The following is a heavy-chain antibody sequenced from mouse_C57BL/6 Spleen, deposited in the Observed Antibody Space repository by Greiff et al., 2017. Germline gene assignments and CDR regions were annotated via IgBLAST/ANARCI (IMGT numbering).Heavy chain of an antibody. CDR2: ISTYYGDA. J-gene: IGHJ1*03. CDR3: ARRNSWYFDV. Sequence: VKLMESGPELVRPGVSVKISCKGSGYTFTDYAMHWVKQSHAQSLEWIGVISTYYGDASYTQKFKGKATMTVDKSSSTAYMELARLTSEDSAVYYCARRNSWYFDVWGTGTTVTVSS. CDR1: GYTFTDYA. D-gene: IGHD2-1*01. V-gene: IGHV1-67*01.